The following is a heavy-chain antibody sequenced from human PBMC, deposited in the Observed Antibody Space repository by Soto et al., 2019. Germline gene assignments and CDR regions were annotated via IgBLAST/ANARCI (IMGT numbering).Heavy chain of an antibody. CDR2: IIPIFGTA. J-gene: IGHJ6*02. CDR3: AKVRYSSPMGYYYGMDV. D-gene: IGHD6-19*01. Sequence: SVKVSCKASRVAFSKFIVTWVRQAPGLGLEWLGGIIPIFGTANYAQKFQGRVTITADESTSTSYMEVNNLRSEDTAVYYCAKVRYSSPMGYYYGMDVWGQGTTVTVSS. V-gene: IGHV1-69*13. CDR1: RVAFSKFI.